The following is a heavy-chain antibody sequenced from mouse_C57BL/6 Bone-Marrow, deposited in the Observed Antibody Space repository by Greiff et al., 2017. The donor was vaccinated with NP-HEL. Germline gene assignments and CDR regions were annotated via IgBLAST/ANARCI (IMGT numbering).Heavy chain of an antibody. Sequence: VQLQQSGAELVRPGASVTLSCKASGYTFTDYEMHWVKQTPVHGLEWIGAIDPETGGTAYNQKFKGKAILTADKSSSTAYMELRSLTSEDSAVYYCTRLGSSFHYYAMDYWGQGTSVTVSS. J-gene: IGHJ4*01. CDR1: GYTFTDYE. V-gene: IGHV1-15*01. D-gene: IGHD1-1*01. CDR2: IDPETGGT. CDR3: TRLGSSFHYYAMDY.